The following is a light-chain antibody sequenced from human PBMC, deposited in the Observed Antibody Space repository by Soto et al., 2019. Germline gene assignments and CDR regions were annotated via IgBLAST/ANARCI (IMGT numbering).Light chain of an antibody. CDR1: SSDVGAYNY. Sequence: QPVLTQPASVSGSPGQSITISCTGTSSDVGAYNYVSWYQQHPGKAPKLMIYDVSNRPSGVSDRFSGSKSGNTASLTISGLQAEDEAAYYCSSYTSSNTLVFGGGTKLTVL. V-gene: IGLV2-14*03. J-gene: IGLJ2*01. CDR3: SSYTSSNTLV. CDR2: DVS.